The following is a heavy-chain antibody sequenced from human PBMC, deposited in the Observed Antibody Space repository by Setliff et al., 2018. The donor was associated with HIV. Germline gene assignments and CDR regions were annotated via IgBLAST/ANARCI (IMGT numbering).Heavy chain of an antibody. D-gene: IGHD2-15*01. V-gene: IGHV3-23*01. CDR1: GFAFDNYC. Sequence: GSLRLSCAASGFAFDNYCMTWVRQAPGKGLEWVSAIGGSTGSTYYADSVKGRFTISTDKSKNTLYLQLNSLRAEDTAVYYCAKHECSGGCYYYMDVWGKGIMVTVSS. J-gene: IGHJ6*03. CDR3: AKHECSGGCYYYMDV. CDR2: IGGSTGST.